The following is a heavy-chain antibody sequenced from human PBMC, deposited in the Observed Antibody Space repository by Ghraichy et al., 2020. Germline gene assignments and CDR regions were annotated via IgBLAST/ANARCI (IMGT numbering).Heavy chain of an antibody. CDR1: GFTFSSYS. CDR3: ARDWVTGSETYYFDY. J-gene: IGHJ4*02. V-gene: IGHV3-21*01. D-gene: IGHD3-10*01. Sequence: GGSLRLSCAASGFTFSSYSMNWVRQAPGKGLEWVSSISSSSSYIYYADSVKGRFTISRDNAKNSLYLQMNSLRAEDTAVYYCARDWVTGSETYYFDYWGQGTLVTVSS. CDR2: ISSSSSYI.